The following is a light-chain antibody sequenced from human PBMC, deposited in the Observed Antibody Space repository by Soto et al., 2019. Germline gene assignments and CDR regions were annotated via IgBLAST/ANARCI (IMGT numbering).Light chain of an antibody. V-gene: IGKV3-15*01. CDR2: RTS. CDR3: QQYNNWPRVT. CDR1: QSISSN. Sequence: EIVMTQSPATLSVSPGERATLSCRASQSISSNLAWYQQKPGQAPRLLMFRTSSRATGFPARFSGSGSGTEFNLTISILQSEDFGVYYCQQYNNWPRVTFGGGTKVEIK. J-gene: IGKJ4*01.